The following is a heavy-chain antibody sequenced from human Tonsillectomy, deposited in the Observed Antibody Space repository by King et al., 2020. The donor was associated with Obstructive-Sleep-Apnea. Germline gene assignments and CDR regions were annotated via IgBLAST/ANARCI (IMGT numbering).Heavy chain of an antibody. Sequence: VQLQESGPGLVKPSQTLSLTCTVSGGSISSGGYYWSWIRQRPGKGLEWIGYIYYSGSTYYNPSLKSRVTISVDTSKNQISLKLSSVTAADTAVYYCARDLFGPPPNFDYWGQGTLVTVSS. CDR3: ARDLFGPPPNFDY. D-gene: IGHD2-21*01. CDR2: IYYSGST. V-gene: IGHV4-31*03. CDR1: GGSISSGGYY. J-gene: IGHJ4*02.